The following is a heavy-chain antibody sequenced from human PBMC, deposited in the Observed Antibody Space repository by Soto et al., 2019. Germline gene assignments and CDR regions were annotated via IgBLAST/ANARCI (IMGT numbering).Heavy chain of an antibody. J-gene: IGHJ4*02. Sequence: QVQLVQSGAEVKKPGASVKVSCKASGYTFTNFGISWVRQAPGQGLEWMGWISAYNGNTNSAQNFQGRATMTTGTSTSTAYMELRSLRSADTSVYYCARGGTPIAYWGQGTLVTVSS. CDR3: ARGGTPIAY. V-gene: IGHV1-18*01. CDR2: ISAYNGNT. D-gene: IGHD3-16*01. CDR1: GYTFTNFG.